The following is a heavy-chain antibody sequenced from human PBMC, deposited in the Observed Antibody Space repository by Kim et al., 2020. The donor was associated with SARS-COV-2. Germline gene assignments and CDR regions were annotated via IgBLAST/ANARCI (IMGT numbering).Heavy chain of an antibody. CDR1: GFTFSSYS. D-gene: IGHD6-13*01. V-gene: IGHV3-21*04. CDR2: ISSSSSYI. J-gene: IGHJ6*02. Sequence: GGSLRLSCAASGFTFSSYSMNWVRQAPGKGLEWVSSISSSSSYIYYADSVKGRFTISRDNAKNSLYLQMNSLRAEDTAVYYCARRISGIAAAGTRRDYYYYGMDVWGQGTTVTVSS. CDR3: ARRISGIAAAGTRRDYYYYGMDV.